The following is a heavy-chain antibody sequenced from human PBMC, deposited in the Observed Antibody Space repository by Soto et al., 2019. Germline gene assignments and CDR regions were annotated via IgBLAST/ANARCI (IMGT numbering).Heavy chain of an antibody. V-gene: IGHV4-31*03. CDR2: IYYSGST. Sequence: QVQLQESGPGLVKPSHTLSLTCTVSGGSISSGGYYWSWMRQHPGRGLEWFGYIYYSGSTYYNPSLQSRVTISVDTSKNQYSLKLSSVTAADTAVYYCARGSDYYYYMDVWGKGTTVTVSS. J-gene: IGHJ6*03. D-gene: IGHD6-6*01. CDR1: GGSISSGGYY. CDR3: ARGSDYYYYMDV.